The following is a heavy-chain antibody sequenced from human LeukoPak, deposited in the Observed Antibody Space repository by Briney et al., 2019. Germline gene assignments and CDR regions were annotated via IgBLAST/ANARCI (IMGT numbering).Heavy chain of an antibody. V-gene: IGHV3-11*04. Sequence: GGSLRLSCAASGLTFSDYYMSWIRQAPGKGLEWVSYISSSGSTIYYADSVKGRFTISRDNAKNSLYLQMNSLRAEDTAVYYCARDRYYDSSGYYSPPDYWGQGTLVTVSS. J-gene: IGHJ4*02. CDR2: ISSSGSTI. CDR1: GLTFSDYY. CDR3: ARDRYYDSSGYYSPPDY. D-gene: IGHD3-22*01.